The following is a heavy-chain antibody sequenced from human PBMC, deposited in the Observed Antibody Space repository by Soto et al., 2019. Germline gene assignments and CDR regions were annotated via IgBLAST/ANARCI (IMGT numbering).Heavy chain of an antibody. CDR2: ISPDNGNT. J-gene: IGHJ6*02. Sequence: QVQLVQSGGEVKKPGASVKVSCKASGYTFTIYGINWVRQAPGQGLEWMGWISPDNGNTNYAQKLQGRVTMTTDTATSTAYMELRRLRSDDTPVYYCARALGYSGYAGMDVWGQGTTVTVSS. CDR1: GYTFTIYG. CDR3: ARALGYSGYAGMDV. V-gene: IGHV1-18*01. D-gene: IGHD5-12*01.